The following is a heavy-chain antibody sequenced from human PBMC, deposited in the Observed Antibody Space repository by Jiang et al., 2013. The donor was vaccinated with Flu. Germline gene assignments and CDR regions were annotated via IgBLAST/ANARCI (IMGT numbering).Heavy chain of an antibody. J-gene: IGHJ3*02. D-gene: IGHD4-17*01. V-gene: IGHV4-61*02. CDR1: GGSISSGSYY. CDR3: ARDWAYGDYEGAFDI. CDR2: IYTSGST. Sequence: GPGLVKPSQTLSLTCTVSGGSISSGSYYWSWIRQPAGKGLEWIGRIYTSGSTNYNPSLKSRVTISVDTSKNQFSLKLSSVTAADTAVYYCARDWAYGDYEGAFDIWGQGTMVTVSS.